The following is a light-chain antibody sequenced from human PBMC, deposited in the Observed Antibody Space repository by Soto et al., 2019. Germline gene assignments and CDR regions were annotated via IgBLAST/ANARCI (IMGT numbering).Light chain of an antibody. CDR1: SSDIGGYNS. CDR3: SSYTDINNLV. V-gene: IGLV2-8*01. CDR2: DVS. Sequence: QSALTQSPSASGSPGQSVTISCTGTSSDIGGYNSVSWYQQHPGKAPKVMIYDVSKRPSGVPDRFSGSKSGNTASLTVSALQAEYEADYYCSSYTDINNLVFGTGTKVTVL. J-gene: IGLJ1*01.